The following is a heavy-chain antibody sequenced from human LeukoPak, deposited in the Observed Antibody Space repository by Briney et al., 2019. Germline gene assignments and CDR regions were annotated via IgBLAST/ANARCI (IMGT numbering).Heavy chain of an antibody. D-gene: IGHD2-15*01. J-gene: IGHJ4*02. CDR1: GYTFTGYY. Sequence: ASVKVSCKASGYTFTGYYMHWVRQATGQGLEWMGWMNPNSGNTGYAQKFQGRVTITRNTSISTAYMELSSLRSEDTAVYYCARGRLSCSGGSCSSFDYWGQGTLVNVSS. CDR2: MNPNSGNT. CDR3: ARGRLSCSGGSCSSFDY. V-gene: IGHV1-8*03.